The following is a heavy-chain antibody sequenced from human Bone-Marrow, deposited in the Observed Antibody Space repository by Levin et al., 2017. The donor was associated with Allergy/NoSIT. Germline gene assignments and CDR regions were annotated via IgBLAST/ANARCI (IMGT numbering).Heavy chain of an antibody. V-gene: IGHV3-66*01. J-gene: IGHJ4*02. CDR1: GITVRSTH. D-gene: IGHD4-17*01. Sequence: LSLTCAASGITVRSTHLTWVRQAPGKGLEWVSVIYSSGAPYYADSVKGRFTITRSLSKNTLYLQMDYLRVEDTAVYYCARMQDYGGYEHALDYWGQGSLVTISS. CDR2: IYSSGAP. CDR3: ARMQDYGGYEHALDY.